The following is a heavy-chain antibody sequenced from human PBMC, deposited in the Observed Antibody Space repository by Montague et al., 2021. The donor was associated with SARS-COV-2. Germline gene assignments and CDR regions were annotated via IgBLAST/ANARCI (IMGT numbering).Heavy chain of an antibody. D-gene: IGHD3-3*01. Sequence: SETLSLTCAVYGGSFTGYYWTWIRQPPGKGLEWIGEINHSGSSNYNPSLESRVTMSVDTSKNQFSLRLNSVSAADTAVYYCARAQDTIFWVLIMVRAAGAVDVWGQGTTVTVSS. CDR1: GGSFTGYY. CDR3: ARAQDTIFWVLIMVRAAGAVDV. CDR2: INHSGSS. J-gene: IGHJ3*01. V-gene: IGHV4-34*01.